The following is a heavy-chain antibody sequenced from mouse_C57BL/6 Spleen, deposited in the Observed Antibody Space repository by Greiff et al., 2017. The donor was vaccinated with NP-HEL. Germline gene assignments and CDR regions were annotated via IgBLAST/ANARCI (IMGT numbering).Heavy chain of an antibody. CDR1: GFTFSNYW. Sequence: EVHLVESGGGLVQPGGSMKLSCVASGFTFSNYWMNWVRQSPEKGLEWVAQIRLKSDNYATHYAESVKGRFTISRDDSKSSVYLQMNNLRAEDTGIYYCTAHWDLDYWGQGTTLTVSS. CDR3: TAHWDLDY. V-gene: IGHV6-3*01. D-gene: IGHD4-1*01. J-gene: IGHJ2*01. CDR2: IRLKSDNYAT.